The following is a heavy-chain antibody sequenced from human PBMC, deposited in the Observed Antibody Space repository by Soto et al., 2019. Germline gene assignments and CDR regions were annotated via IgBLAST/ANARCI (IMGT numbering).Heavy chain of an antibody. CDR2: IDGAGRST. Sequence: EVQLVESGGGLVQPGGSLRLSCAASGFTFSSYWMHWVSQPPGKGLVWVSRIDGAGRSTNYADSVKGRFTISRDNAKNTLYLQMNSLRAEDTAVYYCARVGSTSWYWGQGTLVTVSS. V-gene: IGHV3-74*01. CDR3: ARVGSTSWY. J-gene: IGHJ4*02. D-gene: IGHD6-6*01. CDR1: GFTFSSYW.